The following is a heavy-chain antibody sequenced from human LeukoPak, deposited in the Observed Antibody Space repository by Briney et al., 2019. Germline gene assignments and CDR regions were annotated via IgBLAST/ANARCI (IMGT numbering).Heavy chain of an antibody. Sequence: GGSLRLSCAASGFTFSDYYMSWIRQAPGKVLEWVSYISSSSSYTNYADSVKGRFTISRDNAKNSLYLQMNSLRAEDTAVYYCARDSGYSGYPRGMDVWGQGTTVTVSS. D-gene: IGHD5-12*01. CDR2: ISSSSSYT. V-gene: IGHV3-11*05. J-gene: IGHJ6*02. CDR1: GFTFSDYY. CDR3: ARDSGYSGYPRGMDV.